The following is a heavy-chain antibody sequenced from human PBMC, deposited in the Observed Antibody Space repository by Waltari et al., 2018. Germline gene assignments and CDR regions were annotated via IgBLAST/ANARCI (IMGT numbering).Heavy chain of an antibody. CDR1: GFTFRDCA. J-gene: IGHJ4*02. V-gene: IGHV3-30-3*01. CDR3: ARDRALDDFFDF. Sequence: QVRLVESGGGVVQPGRSLRLSCAASGFTFRDCAMHWVRQAPGKGREWVAVISYDGTNKDYADSVKGRVTISRDNSANTLILHMDSLRSEDTAVYYCARDRALDDFFDFWGQGTLVTVSS. CDR2: ISYDGTNK.